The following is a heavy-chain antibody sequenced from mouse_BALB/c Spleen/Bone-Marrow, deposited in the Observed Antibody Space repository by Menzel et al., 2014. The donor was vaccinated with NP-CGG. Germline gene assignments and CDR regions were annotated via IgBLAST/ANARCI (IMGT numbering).Heavy chain of an antibody. CDR1: GFTFNNYG. CDR3: ARHAYYDQTEVSFVY. CDR2: ISGGGSYT. D-gene: IGHD2-4*01. J-gene: IGHJ3*01. Sequence: EVKLVESGGGLVKSGGSLKLSCAASGFTFNNYGMSWVRQTPEKRLEWVATISGGGSYTFYPDSVKGRFTISRDNAKNDLYLQLRSLRSEDTALYYCARHAYYDQTEVSFVYWGQGTLVTVSA. V-gene: IGHV5-9-2*01.